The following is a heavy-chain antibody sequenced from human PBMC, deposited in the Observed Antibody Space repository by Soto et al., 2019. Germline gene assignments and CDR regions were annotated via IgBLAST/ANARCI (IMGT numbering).Heavy chain of an antibody. CDR1: GDSISSSIW. V-gene: IGHV4-4*03. J-gene: IGHJ4*02. Sequence: QVQLQESGPGLVKPPGTLSLTCAVSGDSISSSIWWSWVRLPPGKVLEWIGEIYHSGTTNYNPSLKSRVTISVDKSKNQFSLKMSSLTAADTAVYYCSRRGDGSGSLDYWGQGTLVTVFS. D-gene: IGHD3-10*01. CDR2: IYHSGTT. CDR3: SRRGDGSGSLDY.